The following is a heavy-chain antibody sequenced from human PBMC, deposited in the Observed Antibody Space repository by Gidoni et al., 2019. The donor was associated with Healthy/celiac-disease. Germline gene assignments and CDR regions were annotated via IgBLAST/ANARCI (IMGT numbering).Heavy chain of an antibody. J-gene: IGHJ2*01. V-gene: IGHV1-2*02. CDR1: GYRITGYS. D-gene: IGHD2-2*01. CDR3: ARDIEAHIVVLPAAMTGYWYFDL. CDR2: INPNSGGT. Sequence: QVQLVQSGAEVKKPAASVKVSCKASGYRITGYSMPWVRQAPGQGLEWMGWINPNSGGTNYAQKFQGRVTMTRDTSISTAYMGLSRLRSDDTAVYYCARDIEAHIVVLPAAMTGYWYFDLWGRGTLVTVSS.